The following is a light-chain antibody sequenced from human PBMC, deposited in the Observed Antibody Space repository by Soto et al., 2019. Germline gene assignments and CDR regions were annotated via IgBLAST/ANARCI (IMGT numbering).Light chain of an antibody. CDR1: SSDVGSYNL. Sequence: QPVLTQPASVSGSPGQSITISCTGTSSDVGSYNLVSWYQQHPGKAPKLMIYEGSKRPSGVSNRFSGSKSGNTASLTSSGRQAEDEDVYYCCSYADSSTWVFGGGTQLTVL. J-gene: IGLJ3*02. CDR3: CSYADSSTWV. CDR2: EGS. V-gene: IGLV2-23*01.